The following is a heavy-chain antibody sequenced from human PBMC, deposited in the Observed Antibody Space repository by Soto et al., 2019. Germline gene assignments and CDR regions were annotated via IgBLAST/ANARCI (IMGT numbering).Heavy chain of an antibody. Sequence: PSETLSLTCTVSGGSVSSGSYYWSWIRQPPGKGLEWIGYIYYSGSTNYNPSLKSRVTISVDTSKNQFSLKLSSVTAADTAVYYCAREGRDGYYDFWSGYYPSWFDPWGQGTLVTVSS. CDR2: IYYSGST. CDR3: AREGRDGYYDFWSGYYPSWFDP. J-gene: IGHJ5*02. CDR1: GGSVSSGSYY. D-gene: IGHD3-3*01. V-gene: IGHV4-61*01.